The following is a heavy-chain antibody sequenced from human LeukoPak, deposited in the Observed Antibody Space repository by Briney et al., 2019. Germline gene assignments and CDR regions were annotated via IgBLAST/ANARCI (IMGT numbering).Heavy chain of an antibody. V-gene: IGHV1-69*01. CDR2: IIPIFGTA. CDR1: GGTFSSYA. Sequence: SVKVSCKAFGGTFSSYAISWVRQAPGQGLEWMGGIIPIFGTANYAQKFQGRVTITADESTSTAYMELSSLRSEDTAVYYCARALGPYGSGSYYNPPDYWGQGTLVTVSS. D-gene: IGHD3-10*01. J-gene: IGHJ4*02. CDR3: ARALGPYGSGSYYNPPDY.